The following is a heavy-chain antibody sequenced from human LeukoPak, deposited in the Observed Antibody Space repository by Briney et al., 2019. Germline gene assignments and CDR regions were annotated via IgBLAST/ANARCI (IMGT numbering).Heavy chain of an antibody. V-gene: IGHV4-59*01. CDR2: IYYSGST. CDR1: GGSISSYY. D-gene: IGHD5-18*01. CDR3: ARDRGYSYGYLGT. Sequence: TSETLSLTCTVSGGSISSYYWSWIRQPPGKGLEWIGYIYYSGSTNYNPSLKSRVTISVDTSKNQFSLKLSSVTAADTAVYYCARDRGYSYGYLGTWGQGTLVTVSS. J-gene: IGHJ5*02.